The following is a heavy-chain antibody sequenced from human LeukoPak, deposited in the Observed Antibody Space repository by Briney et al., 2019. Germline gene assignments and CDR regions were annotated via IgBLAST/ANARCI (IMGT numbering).Heavy chain of an antibody. CDR2: ISSSGSTI. Sequence: PGGSLRLSCAASGFTFSSYEMNWVRQAPGKGLEWVSYISSSGSTIYYADSVKGRFTISRDNAKNSLYLQMNSLRAEDTAVYYCAREGRDGYGMFYFDYWDQGTLVTVSS. J-gene: IGHJ4*02. D-gene: IGHD5-24*01. V-gene: IGHV3-48*03. CDR1: GFTFSSYE. CDR3: AREGRDGYGMFYFDY.